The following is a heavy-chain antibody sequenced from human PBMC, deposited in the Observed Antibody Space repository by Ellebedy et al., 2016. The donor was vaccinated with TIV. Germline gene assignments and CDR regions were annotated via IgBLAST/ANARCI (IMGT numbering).Heavy chain of an antibody. CDR3: AREAAIQLWLRDALDL. D-gene: IGHD5-18*01. CDR1: GFTFGVVPY. V-gene: IGHV1-2*02. CDR2: INPNNGVT. Sequence: ASVKVSCXTPGFTFGVVPYIHWVRQAPGQRPEWMGCINPNNGVTNYAPKFRGRVTMTRDTSINTVYLDLNTLSSDDTAVYYCAREAAIQLWLRDALDLWGQGTVVIVSS. J-gene: IGHJ3*01.